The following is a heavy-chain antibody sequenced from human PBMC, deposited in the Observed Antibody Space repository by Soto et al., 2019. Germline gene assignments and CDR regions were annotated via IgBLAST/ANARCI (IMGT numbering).Heavy chain of an antibody. Sequence: ESGGGLVKPGGSLRLSCAASGFTFSNAWMSWVRQAPGKGLEWVGRIKSKTDGGTTDYAAPVKGRFTISRDDSKNTLYLQMNSLKTVSTAVYYCSLGVRYFGWLFHWGQGTLVTVSS. CDR1: GFTFSNAW. J-gene: IGHJ4*02. CDR2: IKSKTDGGTT. D-gene: IGHD3-9*01. CDR3: SLGVRYFGWLFH. V-gene: IGHV3-15*01.